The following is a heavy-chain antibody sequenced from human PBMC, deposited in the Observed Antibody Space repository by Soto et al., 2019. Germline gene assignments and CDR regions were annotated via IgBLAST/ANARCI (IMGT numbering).Heavy chain of an antibody. CDR3: ARTCGGGPCSFDF. D-gene: IGHD2-21*01. J-gene: IGHJ4*02. V-gene: IGHV3-66*01. CDR1: GFTVSSNY. Sequence: GGSLRLSCAASGFTVSSNYMSWVRQAPGRGLEWVSVIYSGGSTYYADSVKGRFTISRDNSENTLYLQMNSLRAEDTAVYYCARTCGGGPCSFDFWGRGTLDTFSS. CDR2: IYSGGST.